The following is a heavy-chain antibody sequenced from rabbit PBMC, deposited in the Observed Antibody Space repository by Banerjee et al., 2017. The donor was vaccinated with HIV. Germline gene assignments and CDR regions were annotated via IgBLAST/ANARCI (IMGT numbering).Heavy chain of an antibody. V-gene: IGHV1S40*01. D-gene: IGHD1-1*01. CDR1: GFSFSSGYY. CDR2: IAAGSSGTT. CDR3: ARDGNSANSAYSL. Sequence: QSLEESGGDLVKPGASLTLTCTASGFSFSSGYYMCWVRQAPGKGLEWIACIAAGSSGTTYYASWAKGRFTISKTSSTTVTLQMTSLTAADTATYFCARDGNSANSAYSLWGPGTLVTVS. J-gene: IGHJ6*01.